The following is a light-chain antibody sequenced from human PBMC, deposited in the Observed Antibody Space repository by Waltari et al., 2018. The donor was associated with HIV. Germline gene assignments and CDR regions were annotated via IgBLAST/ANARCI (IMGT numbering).Light chain of an antibody. V-gene: IGLV2-14*03. CDR3: MSYTSGATWV. J-gene: IGLJ3*02. CDR2: DVD. CDR1: ADDLGTYNF. Sequence: QSALTQPASVSGSPGQSITVSCSGTADDLGTYNFVSWFQQHPDRAPKLIIYDVDKRPSGVSDRFSGSKSGLQPDDEANYFCMSYTSGATWVFGGGTTVTVL.